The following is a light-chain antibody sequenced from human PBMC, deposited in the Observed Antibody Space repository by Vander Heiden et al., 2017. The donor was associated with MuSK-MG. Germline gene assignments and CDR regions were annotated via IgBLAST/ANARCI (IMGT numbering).Light chain of an antibody. CDR2: TKN. J-gene: IGLJ2*01. CDR1: SLRKYD. V-gene: IGLV3-19*01. Sequence: SSELIQDPAVSVALGQTVTITCKGESLRKYDASWYQQKPKQAPILVMYTKNNRPSGIPDRFSGSSSGNTTSLIITGAQAEDEADYYCNSRDTGGNHVIFGGGTRLTVL. CDR3: NSRDTGGNHVI.